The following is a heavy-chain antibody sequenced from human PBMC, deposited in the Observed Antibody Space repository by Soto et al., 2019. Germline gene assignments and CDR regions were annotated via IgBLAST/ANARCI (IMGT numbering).Heavy chain of an antibody. CDR3: AKVGKTPYDYIWGSYRLDAFDI. D-gene: IGHD3-16*02. CDR1: GFTFSSYA. CDR2: ISGSGGST. J-gene: IGHJ3*02. V-gene: IGHV3-23*01. Sequence: EVQLLESGGGLVQPGGSLRLSCAASGFTFSSYAMSWVRQAPGKGLEWVSAISGSGGSTYYADSVKGRFTISRDNSKNTLYLQINSLRAEDTAVYYCAKVGKTPYDYIWGSYRLDAFDIWGQGTMVTVSS.